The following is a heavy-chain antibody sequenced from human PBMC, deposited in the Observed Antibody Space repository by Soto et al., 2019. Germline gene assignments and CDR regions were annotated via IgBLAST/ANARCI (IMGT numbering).Heavy chain of an antibody. D-gene: IGHD1-26*01. Sequence: SETLSLTCAVSGGSISGGGYSWSWIRQPPGKGLEWIGYIYHSGSTYYNPSLKSRVTISVDRSKNQFSLKLGSVTAADTAVYYCARGRVVGATTFDYWGQGTLVTVSS. J-gene: IGHJ4*02. V-gene: IGHV4-30-2*01. CDR3: ARGRVVGATTFDY. CDR1: GGSISGGGYS. CDR2: IYHSGST.